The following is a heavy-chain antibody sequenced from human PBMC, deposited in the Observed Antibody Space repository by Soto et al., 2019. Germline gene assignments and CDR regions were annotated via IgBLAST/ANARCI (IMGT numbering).Heavy chain of an antibody. V-gene: IGHV1-69*13. CDR2: IIPIFGTA. Sequence: GASVKVSCKASGGTFSSYAISWVRQAPGQGLEWMGGIIPIFGTANYAQKFQGRVTITADESTSTAYMELSSLRSEDTAVYYCARDLGYSYGKNYFDYWGQGTLVTVSS. D-gene: IGHD5-18*01. J-gene: IGHJ4*02. CDR1: GGTFSSYA. CDR3: ARDLGYSYGKNYFDY.